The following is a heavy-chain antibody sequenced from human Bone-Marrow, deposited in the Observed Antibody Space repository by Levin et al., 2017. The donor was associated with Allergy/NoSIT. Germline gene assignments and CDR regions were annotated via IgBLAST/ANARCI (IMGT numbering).Heavy chain of an antibody. CDR2: IDQSGDT. D-gene: IGHD2-15*01. J-gene: IGHJ4*02. CDR3: ARTLGYCNVNGCYYYFDY. CDR1: NYSISSGFH. Sequence: SETLSLTCAVSNYSISSGFHWGWIRQPPGKGLEWIGSIDQSGDTYYNPSLKSRVTISVDTSKNQFSLRLTSVSAADTAVYYCARTLGYCNVNGCYYYFDYWGQGTLVTVSS. V-gene: IGHV4-38-2*01.